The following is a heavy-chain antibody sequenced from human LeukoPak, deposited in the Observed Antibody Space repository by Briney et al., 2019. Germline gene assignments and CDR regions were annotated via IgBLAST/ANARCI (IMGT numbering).Heavy chain of an antibody. CDR3: AKDPSWSGYFDY. J-gene: IGHJ4*02. CDR1: GFTFSSYS. V-gene: IGHV3-21*01. CDR2: ISSSSSYI. D-gene: IGHD6-13*01. Sequence: GGSLRLSCAASGFTFSSYSMNWVREAPGKGLEWVSSISSSSSYIYYADSVKGRFTISRDNAKNSLYLQMNSLRAEDTAVYYCAKDPSWSGYFDYWGQRTLVTVSS.